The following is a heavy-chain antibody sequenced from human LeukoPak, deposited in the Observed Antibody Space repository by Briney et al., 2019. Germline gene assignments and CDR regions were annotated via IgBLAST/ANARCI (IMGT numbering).Heavy chain of an antibody. D-gene: IGHD6-13*01. CDR2: INHSGST. J-gene: IGHJ1*01. V-gene: IGHV4-34*01. Sequence: SETLSLTCAVYGGSFSGYYWSWIRQPPGKGLEWSGEINHSGSTNYNPSLKSRVTISVDMSKNQFSPKLSSVTAADTAVYYCARVYSSSWYTSEYFQHWGQGTLVTVSS. CDR1: GGSFSGYY. CDR3: ARVYSSSWYTSEYFQH.